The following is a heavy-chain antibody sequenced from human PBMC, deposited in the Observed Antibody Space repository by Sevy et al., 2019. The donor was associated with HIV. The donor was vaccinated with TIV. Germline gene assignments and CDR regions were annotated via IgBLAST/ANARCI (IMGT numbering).Heavy chain of an antibody. CDR2: ISSYDGTI. CDR3: ARECLGVRFYYMDV. V-gene: IGHV3-48*03. J-gene: IGHJ6*03. D-gene: IGHD2-21*01. CDR1: TFTFSRYD. Sequence: GGSLRLSCVDSTFTFSRYDMNWVRQAPGKGLEWLAYISSYDGTIYYADSVKGRFTISRDNAKNSLYLQMNSLRAEDTAVYYCARECLGVRFYYMDVWGIGTTVTVSS.